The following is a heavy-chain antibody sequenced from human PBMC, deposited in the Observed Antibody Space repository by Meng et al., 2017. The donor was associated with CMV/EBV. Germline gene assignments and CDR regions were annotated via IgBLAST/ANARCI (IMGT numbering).Heavy chain of an antibody. Sequence: SETLSLTCTVSGGSISSGGYYWSWIRQHPGKGLEWIGYIYYSGSTYYNPSLKSRVTISVDTSKNQFSLKLSSVTAADTAVYYRARRPRDGGVDYWGQGTLVTVSS. CDR2: IYYSGST. V-gene: IGHV4-31*03. CDR3: ARRPRDGGVDY. D-gene: IGHD2-15*01. CDR1: GGSISSGGYY. J-gene: IGHJ4*02.